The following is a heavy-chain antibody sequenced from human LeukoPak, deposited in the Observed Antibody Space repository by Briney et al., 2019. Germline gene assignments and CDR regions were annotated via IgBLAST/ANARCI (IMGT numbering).Heavy chain of an antibody. J-gene: IGHJ1*01. CDR3: VKVIYCNGDSCYGEYFQH. Sequence: GGSLRLSCAASGFTFSHFGMHWARQAPGKGLEWVAFIRYDGTNRYYADLGKGRFTISRDNSKNTLYLQMNSLRAEDTAVYYCVKVIYCNGDSCYGEYFQHWGQGTLVTVSS. CDR2: IRYDGTNR. D-gene: IGHD2-15*01. CDR1: GFTFSHFG. V-gene: IGHV3-30*02.